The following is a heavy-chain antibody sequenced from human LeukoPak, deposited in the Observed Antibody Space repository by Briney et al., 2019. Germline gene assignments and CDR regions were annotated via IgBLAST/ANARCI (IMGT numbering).Heavy chain of an antibody. V-gene: IGHV3-30*02. D-gene: IGHD3-10*01. CDR1: GFTFSSYG. Sequence: GGSLRLSCAASGFTFSSYGMHWVRQAPGKGLEWVAFIRYDGSNKYYADSVKGRFTISRDNYKNTLYLQMNSVRAEDTAVYYCAKDPGGVIRYYYYYMDVWGKGTTVTISS. CDR2: IRYDGSNK. CDR3: AKDPGGVIRYYYYYMDV. J-gene: IGHJ6*03.